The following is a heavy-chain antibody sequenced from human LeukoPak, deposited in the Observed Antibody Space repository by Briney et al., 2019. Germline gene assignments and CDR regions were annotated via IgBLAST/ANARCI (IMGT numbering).Heavy chain of an antibody. CDR3: ARVDGGYDYNWFDP. CDR2: IYHSGST. J-gene: IGHJ5*02. D-gene: IGHD5-12*01. CDR1: GGSISSSNW. V-gene: IGHV4-4*02. Sequence: PSETLSLTCAVSGGSISSSNWWSWVRQPPGKGLEWIGEIYHSGSTNYNPSLKSRVTISVDKSKNQFSLKLSSVTAADTAVYYCARVDGGYDYNWFDPWGQGTLVTVSS.